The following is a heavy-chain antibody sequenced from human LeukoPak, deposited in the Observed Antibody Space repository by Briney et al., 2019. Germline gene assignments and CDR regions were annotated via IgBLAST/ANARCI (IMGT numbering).Heavy chain of an antibody. J-gene: IGHJ3*02. D-gene: IGHD6-19*01. CDR1: GDGVSSTSAC. CDR3: AIDPAYSRGWTRNAFDI. V-gene: IGHV6-1*01. CDR2: TYYGFTWYS. Sequence: SQTLSLSSVLSGDGVSSTSACWDSVRQSPTRGLEWLGWTYYGFTWYSHCVVSMKSRITINPDTSKHRFSLHLNSVTPTATREYYCAIDPAYSRGWTRNAFDIWGQGTMVTVSS.